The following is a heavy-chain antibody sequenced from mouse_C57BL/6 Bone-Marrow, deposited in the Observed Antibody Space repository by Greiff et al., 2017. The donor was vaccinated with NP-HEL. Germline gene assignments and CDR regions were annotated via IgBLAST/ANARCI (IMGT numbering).Heavy chain of an antibody. CDR2: INYDGSSP. D-gene: IGHD2-4*01. V-gene: IGHV5-16*01. Sequence: EVKLVESEGGLVQPGSSMKLSCTASGFTFSDYYMAWVRQVPEKGLEWVANINYDGSSPYYLDSLKSRFIISRDNAKNILYLQMSSLKSEDTATYYCAREDDYGGFYAMDYWGQGTSVTVSS. J-gene: IGHJ4*01. CDR1: GFTFSDYY. CDR3: AREDDYGGFYAMDY.